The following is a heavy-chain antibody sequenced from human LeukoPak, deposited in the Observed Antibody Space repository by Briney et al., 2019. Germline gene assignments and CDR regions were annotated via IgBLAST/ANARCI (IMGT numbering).Heavy chain of an antibody. CDR2: IRSKAYGGTT. CDR1: GFTFGDYA. CDR3: TRAPYCGGDCYSDY. Sequence: PGGSLRLSCTASGFTFGDYAMSWFRQAPGKGLEWVGFIRSKAYGGTTEYAASVKVRFTISRDDSKSIAYLQMNSLKTEDTAVYYCTRAPYCGGDCYSDYWGQGTLVTVSS. D-gene: IGHD2-21*02. J-gene: IGHJ4*02. V-gene: IGHV3-49*03.